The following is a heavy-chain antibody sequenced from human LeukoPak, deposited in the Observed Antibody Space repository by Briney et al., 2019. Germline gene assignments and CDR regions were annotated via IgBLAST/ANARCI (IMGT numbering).Heavy chain of an antibody. CDR3: ARATESYDYVWGSYRPHFDY. Sequence: PGGSLRLSCAASGFTFSSYSMNWVRQAPGKGLEWVSSISSSSSYIYYADSVKGRFTISRDNAKNSLYLQMNSLRAEDTAVYYCARATESYDYVWGSYRPHFDYWGQGTLVTVTS. CDR1: GFTFSSYS. V-gene: IGHV3-21*01. J-gene: IGHJ4*02. D-gene: IGHD3-16*02. CDR2: ISSSSSYI.